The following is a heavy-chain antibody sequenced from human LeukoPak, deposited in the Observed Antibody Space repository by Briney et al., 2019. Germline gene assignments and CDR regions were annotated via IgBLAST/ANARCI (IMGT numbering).Heavy chain of an antibody. J-gene: IGHJ4*02. CDR2: NYYSRST. V-gene: IGHV4-39*01. Sequence: SETLSLTCTVSGGSISSRNYYWGWIPQPPGKGLEWIGSNYYSRSTYYNPSLKSRVTISVDTSKNQFSLKLSSVTAADTAVYYCARVPTVTFFDYWGQGTLVTVSS. CDR3: ARVPTVTFFDY. D-gene: IGHD4-17*01. CDR1: GGSISSRNYY.